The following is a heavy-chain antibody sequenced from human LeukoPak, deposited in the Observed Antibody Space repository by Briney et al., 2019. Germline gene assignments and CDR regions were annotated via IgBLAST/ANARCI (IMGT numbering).Heavy chain of an antibody. CDR1: DGSFSGYY. V-gene: IGHV4-34*01. CDR2: INHSGST. D-gene: IGHD1-1*01. Sequence: KPSETLSLTCAVYDGSFSGYYWSWIRQPPGKGLEWIGEINHSGSTNYNPSLKSRVTISVDTSKNQFSLRLSSVTAADTAVYYCARVPRGWNVDYWGQGTLVTVSS. CDR3: ARVPRGWNVDY. J-gene: IGHJ4*02.